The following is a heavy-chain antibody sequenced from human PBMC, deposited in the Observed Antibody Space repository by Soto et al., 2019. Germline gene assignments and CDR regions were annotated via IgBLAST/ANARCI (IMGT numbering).Heavy chain of an antibody. J-gene: IGHJ4*02. CDR1: GGSISSGGYS. D-gene: IGHD2-2*01. CDR2: MYHSGST. Sequence: SETLSLTCAVSGGSISSGGYSWSWIRQPPGKGLEWIGYMYHSGSTYYNPSLKSRVTISIDTSKNQFSLKLSSVTAADTAVYYGARVPDYWGQGMLVTVGS. V-gene: IGHV4-30-2*01. CDR3: ARVPDY.